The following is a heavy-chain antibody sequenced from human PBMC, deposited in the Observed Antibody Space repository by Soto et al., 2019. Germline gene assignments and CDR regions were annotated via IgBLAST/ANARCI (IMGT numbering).Heavy chain of an antibody. CDR1: GFTFSSYA. Sequence: EVHLLESGGNLVHPGGSLRLSCAASGFTFSSYAMTWVRQAPGKGLEWVSSIPYSGGSTYYADSVKGRFTISRDNSKNTLYLHMNSLRVEDTAVYYCAKDLPGELLPNCFDAWGQGTLVTVSS. J-gene: IGHJ5*02. D-gene: IGHD1-26*01. V-gene: IGHV3-23*01. CDR3: AKDLPGELLPNCFDA. CDR2: IPYSGGST.